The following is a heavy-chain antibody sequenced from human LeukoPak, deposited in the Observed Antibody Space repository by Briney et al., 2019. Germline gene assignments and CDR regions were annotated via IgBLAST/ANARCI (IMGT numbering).Heavy chain of an antibody. Sequence: SQTLSLTCAVSGGSISSGGYSWSWIQQPPGKGLEWIGYIYHSGSTYYNPSLKSRVTISVDRSKNQFSLKLSSVTAADTAVYYCARIYDSSGYYYFDYWGQGTLVTVSS. V-gene: IGHV4-30-2*01. CDR2: IYHSGST. D-gene: IGHD3-22*01. J-gene: IGHJ4*02. CDR3: ARIYDSSGYYYFDY. CDR1: GGSISSGGYS.